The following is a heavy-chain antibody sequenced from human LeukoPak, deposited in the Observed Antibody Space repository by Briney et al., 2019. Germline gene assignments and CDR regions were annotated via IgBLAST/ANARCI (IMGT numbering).Heavy chain of an antibody. V-gene: IGHV3-33*08. CDR3: ARRIVGALSDAFDI. CDR1: GFTFSSYA. Sequence: PGGSLRLSCAASGFTFSSYAMHWVRQAPGKGLEWVAVIWYDGSNKYYADSVKGRFTISRDNSKNTLYLQMNSLRAEDTAVYYCARRIVGALSDAFDIWGQGTMVTVSS. D-gene: IGHD1-26*01. J-gene: IGHJ3*02. CDR2: IWYDGSNK.